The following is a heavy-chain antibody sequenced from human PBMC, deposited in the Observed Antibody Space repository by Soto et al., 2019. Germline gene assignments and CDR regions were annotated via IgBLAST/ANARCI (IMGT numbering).Heavy chain of an antibody. CDR3: ARDWLRSGYYYYGMDV. V-gene: IGHV4-59*01. Sequence: SETLSLTCTVSGGSISSYYWSWIRQPPGKGLEWIGYIYYSGSTNYNPSLKSRVTISVDTSKNQFSLKLSSVTAADTAVYYCARDWLRSGYYYYGMDVWGQGTTVTVSS. J-gene: IGHJ6*02. CDR1: GGSISSYY. CDR2: IYYSGST. D-gene: IGHD5-12*01.